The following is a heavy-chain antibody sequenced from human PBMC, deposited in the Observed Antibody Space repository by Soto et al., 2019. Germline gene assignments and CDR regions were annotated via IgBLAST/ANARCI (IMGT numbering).Heavy chain of an antibody. CDR2: ISGSGGST. J-gene: IGHJ6*03. V-gene: IGHV3-23*01. Sequence: GGSLRLSCAASGFTFSSYAMSWVRQAPGKGLEWVSAISGSGGSTYYADSVKGRFTISRDNSKNTLYLQMNSLRAEDTAVYYCAKNPIAARPGNPPPGPQEVYYYYYMDVWGKGTTVTVSS. CDR1: GFTFSSYA. CDR3: AKNPIAARPGNPPPGPQEVYYYYYMDV. D-gene: IGHD6-6*01.